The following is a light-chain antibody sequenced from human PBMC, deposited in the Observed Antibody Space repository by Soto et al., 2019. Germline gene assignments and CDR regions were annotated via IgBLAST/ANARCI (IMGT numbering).Light chain of an antibody. V-gene: IGKV3-15*01. CDR2: GAS. J-gene: IGKJ1*01. CDR1: QSVSSN. CDR3: LQDYNYPRT. Sequence: EIVMTHSPATLSVSPGERATLSCRASQSVSSNLAWYQQKPGQAPRLLIYGASTRATGIPARFSGSGSGTEFTLTISSLQPEDFATYYCLQDYNYPRTFGQGTKVDIK.